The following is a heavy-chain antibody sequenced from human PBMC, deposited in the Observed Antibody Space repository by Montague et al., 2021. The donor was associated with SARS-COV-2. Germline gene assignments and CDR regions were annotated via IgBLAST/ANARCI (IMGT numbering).Heavy chain of an antibody. CDR3: ARAERESCGDGNCYQYFFNY. Sequence: CAISGDSVSTNSGTWNWVRLSPSRGLEWLGRTYYRSEWYSDYSVSVKSRISINPDTSKNRFSLQLNSVTPEDTAVYYCARAERESCGDGNCYQYFFNYWGRGTLVTVSS. CDR2: TYYRSEWYS. CDR1: GDSVSTNSGT. D-gene: IGHD2-15*01. V-gene: IGHV6-1*01. J-gene: IGHJ4*02.